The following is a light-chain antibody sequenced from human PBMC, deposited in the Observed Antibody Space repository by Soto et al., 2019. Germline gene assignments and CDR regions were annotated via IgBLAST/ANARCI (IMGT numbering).Light chain of an antibody. V-gene: IGKV3-15*01. CDR1: QSVSSN. Sequence: IVMTQSPATLSVSPGERATLSCRASQSVSSNLAWYQQKPGQAPRLLIYDASTRATAIPARFSGSGSGTEFTLTISSLQSGDFAIYYCQQYNNWPRTFGQGTKLEIK. CDR2: DAS. CDR3: QQYNNWPRT. J-gene: IGKJ2*01.